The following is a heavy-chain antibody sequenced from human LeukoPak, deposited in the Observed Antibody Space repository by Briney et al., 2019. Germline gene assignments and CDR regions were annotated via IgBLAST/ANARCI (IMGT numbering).Heavy chain of an antibody. Sequence: SETLSLTCTVPGGSISSSSYYWGWIRQPPGKGLEWIGSIYYSGSTYYNLSLKSRVTISVDTSKNQFSLKLSSVTAADTAVYYCARDLGGSYSSETWFDPWGQGTLVTVSS. CDR1: GGSISSSSYY. J-gene: IGHJ5*02. D-gene: IGHD1-26*01. CDR3: ARDLGGSYSSETWFDP. V-gene: IGHV4-39*07. CDR2: IYYSGST.